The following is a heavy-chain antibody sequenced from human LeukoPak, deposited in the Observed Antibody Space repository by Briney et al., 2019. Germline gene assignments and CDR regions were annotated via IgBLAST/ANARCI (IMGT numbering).Heavy chain of an antibody. CDR3: ARDFSPRGVASAGMLPLRNYYNFYMDV. D-gene: IGHD6-13*01. CDR1: GYTFNRFY. V-gene: IGHV1-46*02. J-gene: IGHJ6*03. CDR2: INPSSSST. Sequence: ASVKVACKAGGYTFNRFYLHWVRQAPGEGLEWLGLINPSSSSTTYAGKFQGRVSMTRDIATSTVHMELSSLRSEDTGIYYCARDFSPRGVASAGMLPLRNYYNFYMDVWGRGTTVTVSS.